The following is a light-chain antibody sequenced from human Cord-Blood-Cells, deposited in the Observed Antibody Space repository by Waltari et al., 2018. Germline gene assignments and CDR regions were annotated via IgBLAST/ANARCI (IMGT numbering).Light chain of an antibody. Sequence: QSALTQPRSVSGSPGQSVTIPCTGTSSDVGGYNYVSWYQQHPGKAPKRMIYDVSKRPSGVPDRFSGSKSGNTASLTISGLQAEDEADYYCCSYAGSYVFGTGTKVTVL. CDR2: DVS. J-gene: IGLJ1*01. V-gene: IGLV2-11*01. CDR3: CSYAGSYV. CDR1: SSDVGGYNY.